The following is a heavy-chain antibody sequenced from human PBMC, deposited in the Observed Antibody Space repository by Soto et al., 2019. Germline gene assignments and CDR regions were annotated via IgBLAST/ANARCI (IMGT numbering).Heavy chain of an antibody. V-gene: IGHV4-30-2*01. D-gene: IGHD1-26*01. Sequence: QLQLQKSGSGLVKPSQTLSLTCAVSGGSISSGGYSWSWIRQPPGKGLEWIGYIYHSGSTYYNPSLKSRVTISVDRSKNQFSLKLSSVTAADTAVYYCARKMASSGSYEYWFDPWGQGILVTVSS. CDR1: GGSISSGGYS. J-gene: IGHJ5*02. CDR2: IYHSGST. CDR3: ARKMASSGSYEYWFDP.